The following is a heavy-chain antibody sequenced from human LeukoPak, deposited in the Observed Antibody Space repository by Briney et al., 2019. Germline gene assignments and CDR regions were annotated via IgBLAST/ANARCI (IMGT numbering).Heavy chain of an antibody. J-gene: IGHJ4*02. D-gene: IGHD4-11*01. CDR3: ARDPEAMTTVRYFGY. Sequence: SVKVSCKASGGTFSSYAISWVRQAPGQGLEWMGGIIPIFGTANYAQKFQGRVTITADESTSTAYMELSSLRSEDTAVYYCARDPEAMTTVRYFGYWGQGTLVTVSS. V-gene: IGHV1-69*13. CDR2: IIPIFGTA. CDR1: GGTFSSYA.